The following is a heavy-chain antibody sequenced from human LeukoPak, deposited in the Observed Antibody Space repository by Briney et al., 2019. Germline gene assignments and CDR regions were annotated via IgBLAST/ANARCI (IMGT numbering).Heavy chain of an antibody. J-gene: IGHJ4*02. D-gene: IGHD4-17*01. CDR1: GYSFTSYW. CDR2: IYPGDSDT. CDR3: ARHGGFRDYLLDY. Sequence: GESLKISCKGSGYSFTSYWIGWVRQMPGKVLEWMGIIYPGDSDTRYSPSFQGQATISADKSISTAYLQWSSLKASDTAMYYCARHGGFRDYLLDYWGQGTLVTVSS. V-gene: IGHV5-51*01.